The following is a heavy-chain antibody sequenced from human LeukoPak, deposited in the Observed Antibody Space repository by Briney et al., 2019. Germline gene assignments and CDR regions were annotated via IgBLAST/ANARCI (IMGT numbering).Heavy chain of an antibody. CDR1: GYTLAELS. CDR2: FGPEDGET. CDR3: ATQAAAGTGYFDY. Sequence: ASVKVSCKVSGYTLAELSMHWVRQAPGKGLEWMGGFGPEDGETIYAQKIQGRVTMTEDTSTDTAYMELSSLRSEDTAVYYCATQAAAGTGYFDYWGQGTLVTVSS. J-gene: IGHJ4*02. V-gene: IGHV1-24*01. D-gene: IGHD6-13*01.